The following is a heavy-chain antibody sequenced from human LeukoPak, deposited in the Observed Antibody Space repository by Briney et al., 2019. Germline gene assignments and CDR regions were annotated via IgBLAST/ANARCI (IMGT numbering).Heavy chain of an antibody. J-gene: IGHJ4*02. D-gene: IGHD3-10*01. Sequence: SVKVSCKASGGTFSSYAISWVRQAPGQGLEWMGGIIPIFGTANYAQKFQGRVTITADESTSTAYMELSSLRSEDTAVYYCARAVSNYYGSGLTPCPYFDYWGQGTLVTVSS. V-gene: IGHV1-69*13. CDR1: GGTFSSYA. CDR3: ARAVSNYYGSGLTPCPYFDY. CDR2: IIPIFGTA.